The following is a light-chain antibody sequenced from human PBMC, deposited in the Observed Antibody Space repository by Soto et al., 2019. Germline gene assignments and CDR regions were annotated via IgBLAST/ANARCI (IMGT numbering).Light chain of an antibody. Sequence: EIVLTQSPGTLSLSPGERATLSCRASQSVSSSYLAWYQQKPGQAPRLLIYGASSRATGIPDRFSGSGSGTDFTLTISRLEPEDFAVSYCQQYGSSPPITFGPGTKVDIK. CDR1: QSVSSSY. J-gene: IGKJ3*01. CDR2: GAS. V-gene: IGKV3-20*01. CDR3: QQYGSSPPIT.